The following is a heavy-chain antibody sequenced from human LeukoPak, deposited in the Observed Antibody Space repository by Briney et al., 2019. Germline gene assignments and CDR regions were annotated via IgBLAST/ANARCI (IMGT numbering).Heavy chain of an antibody. V-gene: IGHV3-21*01. Sequence: GGSLRLSCAASGFTFSTSGMHWVRQAPGKGLEWVSSITASSTAIYSADSVKGRFTISRDNAKNLLYLQMNSLRAEDTAVYYCARTYYDILTGYNPYFDYWGQGILVTVSS. CDR2: ITASSTAI. CDR3: ARTYYDILTGYNPYFDY. J-gene: IGHJ4*02. D-gene: IGHD3-9*01. CDR1: GFTFSTSG.